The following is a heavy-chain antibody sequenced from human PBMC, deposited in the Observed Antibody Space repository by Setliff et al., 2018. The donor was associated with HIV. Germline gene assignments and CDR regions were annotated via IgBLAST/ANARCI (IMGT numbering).Heavy chain of an antibody. J-gene: IGHJ6*03. CDR2: IIPILGIA. CDR1: GGTFSSYA. Sequence: GASVKVSCKASGGTFSSYAISWVRQAPGQGLEWMGGIIPILGIANYAQKFQGRVMITADKSTSTAYMELSSLRSEDTAVYYCARVGIQLWYPSYYYYYMDVWGKGTTVTVSS. V-gene: IGHV1-69*10. D-gene: IGHD5-18*01. CDR3: ARVGIQLWYPSYYYYYMDV.